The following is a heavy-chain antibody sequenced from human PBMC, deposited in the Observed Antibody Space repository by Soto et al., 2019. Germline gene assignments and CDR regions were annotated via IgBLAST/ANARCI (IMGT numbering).Heavy chain of an antibody. J-gene: IGHJ4*02. CDR1: GGSISGFY. Sequence: SETLSLTCTVSGGSISGFYWSWIRQPPGKGLEWIGYIYKSGSTNYNPSLKSRVTISVDTSKNQFSLKLSSVTAADTAVYFCARDVKYCTSGVCDAYNFDYWGQGTLVTVSS. CDR2: IYKSGST. D-gene: IGHD2-8*01. V-gene: IGHV4-59*01. CDR3: ARDVKYCTSGVCDAYNFDY.